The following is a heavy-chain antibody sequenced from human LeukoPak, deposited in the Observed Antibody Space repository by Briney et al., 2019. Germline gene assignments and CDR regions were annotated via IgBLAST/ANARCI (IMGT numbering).Heavy chain of an antibody. CDR2: ISGDGGST. J-gene: IGHJ5*01. V-gene: IGHV3-23*01. CDR1: GFTFSSYG. Sequence: PGRSLRLSCAASGFTFSSYGMHWVRQAPGKGLEWVSGISGDGGSTYYTDSVKGRVTISRDNSKNTVYLQMSSLRAEDTAVYYCAKDAWGYTSSPADSWGQGTLVTVFS. D-gene: IGHD6-13*01. CDR3: AKDAWGYTSSPADS.